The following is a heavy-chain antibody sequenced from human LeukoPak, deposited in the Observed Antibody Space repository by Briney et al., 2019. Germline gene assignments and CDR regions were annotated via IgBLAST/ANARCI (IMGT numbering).Heavy chain of an antibody. Sequence: SGGSLRLSCAASGFTFSSFSMHWVRQAPDKGLGSLAVISGDGTDKYYADSVKGRFTISRDNSNNTLYLQMNSLTGEDTAVYYCARAGRDGYNLIDYWGQGTLVTVSS. CDR3: ARAGRDGYNLIDY. CDR1: GFTFSSFS. D-gene: IGHD5-24*01. CDR2: ISGDGTDK. V-gene: IGHV3-30*04. J-gene: IGHJ4*02.